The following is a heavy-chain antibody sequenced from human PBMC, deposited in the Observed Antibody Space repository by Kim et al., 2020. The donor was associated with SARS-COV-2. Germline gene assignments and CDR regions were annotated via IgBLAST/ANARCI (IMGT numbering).Heavy chain of an antibody. CDR2: ISAYNGNT. Sequence: ASVKVSCKASGYTFTSYGISWVRQAPGQGLEWMGWISAYNGNTNYAQKLQGRVTMTTDTSTSTAYMELRSLRSDDTAVYYCARGRLTGYCSSTSCFYNYYGMGVWGQGTTDTVSS. J-gene: IGHJ6*02. CDR1: GYTFTSYG. D-gene: IGHD2-2*01. CDR3: ARGRLTGYCSSTSCFYNYYGMGV. V-gene: IGHV1-18*01.